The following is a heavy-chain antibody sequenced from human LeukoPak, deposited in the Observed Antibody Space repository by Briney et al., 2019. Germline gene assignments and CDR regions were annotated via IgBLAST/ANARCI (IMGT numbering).Heavy chain of an antibody. CDR2: INHSGST. CDR1: GXSFSGYY. D-gene: IGHD2-15*01. Sequence: SETLSLTCAVYGXSFSGYYWSWIRQPPGKGLEWIGEINHSGSTNYNPSLKSRVTISVDTSKNQFSLKLSSVTAADTAVYYCARGGDIVVVVAATGAFDIWGQGTMVTVSS. J-gene: IGHJ3*02. CDR3: ARGGDIVVVVAATGAFDI. V-gene: IGHV4-34*01.